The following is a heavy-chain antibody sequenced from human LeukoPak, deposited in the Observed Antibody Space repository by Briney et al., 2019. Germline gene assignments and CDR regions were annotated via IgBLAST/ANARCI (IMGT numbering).Heavy chain of an antibody. D-gene: IGHD6-13*01. V-gene: IGHV4-34*01. CDR3: ARVRRIAAAPDY. J-gene: IGHJ4*02. CDR2: INHSGST. Sequence: PETLSLTCAVYGGSFSGYYWSWIRQPPGKGLEWIGEINHSGSTNYNPSLKSRVTISVDTSKNQFSLKLSSVTAADTAVYYCARVRRIAAAPDYWGQGTLVTVSS. CDR1: GGSFSGYY.